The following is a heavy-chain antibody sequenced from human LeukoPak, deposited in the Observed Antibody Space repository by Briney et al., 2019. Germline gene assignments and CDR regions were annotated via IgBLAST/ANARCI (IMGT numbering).Heavy chain of an antibody. CDR2: ISYDGSNK. Sequence: GRSLRLSCAASGFTFSSYAMHWVRQAPGKGLEWVAVISYDGSNKYYADSVKGRFTISRDNSKNTLYLQMNSLRAEDTAVYYCARTDEAPDYWGQGTLVTVSS. CDR1: GFTFSSYA. V-gene: IGHV3-30*04. CDR3: ARTDEAPDY. J-gene: IGHJ4*02.